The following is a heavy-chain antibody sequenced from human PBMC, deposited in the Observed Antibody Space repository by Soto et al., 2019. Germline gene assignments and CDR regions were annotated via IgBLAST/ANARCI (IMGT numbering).Heavy chain of an antibody. CDR2: IIPIFGTA. Sequence: QVQLVQSGAEVKKPGSSVKVSCKASGGTFSSYAISWVRQAPGQGLEWMGGIIPIFGTANYAQKFQGRVTITADKSTSRAYMELSSLRSEDTAVYYCARDYQYYYDSSGYSGWFDPWGQGTLVTVSS. V-gene: IGHV1-69*06. D-gene: IGHD3-22*01. J-gene: IGHJ5*02. CDR3: ARDYQYYYDSSGYSGWFDP. CDR1: GGTFSSYA.